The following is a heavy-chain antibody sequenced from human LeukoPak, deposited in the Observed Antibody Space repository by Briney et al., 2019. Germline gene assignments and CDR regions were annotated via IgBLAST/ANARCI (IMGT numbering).Heavy chain of an antibody. CDR2: IYYSGST. Sequence: SETLSLTCTVSGGTISSYYWSWIRQPPGKGLEWIGYIYYSGSTNYNPSLKSRVTISVDTSKNQFSLKLSSVTAADTAVYYCARDLGYGGVGPDNWGQGILVTVSS. V-gene: IGHV4-59*12. CDR1: GGTISSYY. D-gene: IGHD4-23*01. J-gene: IGHJ4*02. CDR3: ARDLGYGGVGPDN.